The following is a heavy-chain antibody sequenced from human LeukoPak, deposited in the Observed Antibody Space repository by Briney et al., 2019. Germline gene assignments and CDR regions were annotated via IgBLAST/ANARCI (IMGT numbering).Heavy chain of an antibody. V-gene: IGHV3-30*02. J-gene: IGHJ5*02. D-gene: IGHD3-10*01. CDR3: AKDRLWFGEFSP. Sequence: PGGSLRLSCVASGFTFSSYGMHWVRQAPGKGLEWVAFIRYDGSNKYYADSVKGRFTISRDNSKNTMYLQMNSLRAEDTAVYYCAKDRLWFGEFSPWGQGTLVTVSS. CDR1: GFTFSSYG. CDR2: IRYDGSNK.